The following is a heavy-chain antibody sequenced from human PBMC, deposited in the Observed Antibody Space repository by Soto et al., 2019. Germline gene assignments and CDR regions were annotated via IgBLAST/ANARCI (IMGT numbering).Heavy chain of an antibody. CDR3: ARDVLITMVRGGLYYYGMDV. Sequence: SETLSLTCTVSGGSISSGDYYWSWIRQPPGKGLEWIGYIYYSGSTYYSPSLKSRVTISVDTSKNQFSLKLSSVTAADTAVYYCARDVLITMVRGGLYYYGMDVWGQGTTVTVSS. D-gene: IGHD3-10*01. J-gene: IGHJ6*02. V-gene: IGHV4-30-4*01. CDR2: IYYSGST. CDR1: GGSISSGDYY.